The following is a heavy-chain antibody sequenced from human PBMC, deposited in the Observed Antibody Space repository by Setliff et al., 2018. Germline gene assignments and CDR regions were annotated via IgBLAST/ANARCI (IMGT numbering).Heavy chain of an antibody. CDR2: IKSKTDGGPT. CDR3: VKLVPQAISSDP. CDR1: GVTVSDAW. J-gene: IGHJ5*02. Sequence: PGGSLRLSCAASGVTVSDAWMGWVRQTPGEGLDWVGRIKSKTDGGPTDYAAPVKGRFTISRDDSKNTLYLQMNSLKTEDTAIYYCVKLVPQAISSDPWGQGTRVTVS. V-gene: IGHV3-15*01. D-gene: IGHD3-10*01.